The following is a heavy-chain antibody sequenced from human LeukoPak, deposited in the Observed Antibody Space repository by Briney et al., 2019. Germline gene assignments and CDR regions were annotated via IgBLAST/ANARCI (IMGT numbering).Heavy chain of an antibody. CDR3: ARAEDWNLWFGELKGLDY. J-gene: IGHJ4*02. Sequence: SETLSLTCAVYGGSFSGYYWSWIRQPPGKGLEWIGEISHSGSTNYNPSLKSRVTISVDTSKNQFSLKLSSVTAADTAVYYCARAEDWNLWFGELKGLDYWGQGTLVTVSS. V-gene: IGHV4-34*01. CDR1: GGSFSGYY. CDR2: ISHSGST. D-gene: IGHD3-10*01.